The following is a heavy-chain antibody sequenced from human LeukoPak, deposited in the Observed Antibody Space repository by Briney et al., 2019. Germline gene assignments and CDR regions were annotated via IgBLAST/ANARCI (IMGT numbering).Heavy chain of an antibody. CDR1: GFTFSRYW. Sequence: PGGSLRLSCAASGFTFSRYWMSWVRQAPGMGLEWVANIKEDGSEKYYADSVKGRFTISRDNAKNSVHLQMSSLRAEDTAVYYCSKDYFDYWGQGTLVTVSS. V-gene: IGHV3-7*04. CDR2: IKEDGSEK. CDR3: SKDYFDY. J-gene: IGHJ4*02.